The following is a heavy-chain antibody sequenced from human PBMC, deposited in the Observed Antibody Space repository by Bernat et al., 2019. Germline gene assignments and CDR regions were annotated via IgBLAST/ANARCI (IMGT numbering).Heavy chain of an antibody. CDR1: GFTFSSYW. CDR2: IKQDGSEK. J-gene: IGHJ5*02. V-gene: IGHV3-7*01. D-gene: IGHD5-24*01. Sequence: EVQLVESGGGLVQPGGSLRLSCAASGFTFSSYWMSWVRQAPGKGLEWVANIKQDGSEKYYVDSVKGRFTISRDNAKNSLYLQMNSLRAEDTAVYYCARDPNYGGNWFDPWGQGTLDTVSS. CDR3: ARDPNYGGNWFDP.